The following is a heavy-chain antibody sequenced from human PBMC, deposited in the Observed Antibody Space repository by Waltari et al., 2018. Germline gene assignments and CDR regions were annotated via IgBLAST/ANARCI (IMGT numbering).Heavy chain of an antibody. Sequence: QVQLVQSGAEVKKPGASVKVSCKASGYTFTSYGISWVRQAPGQGLEWMGWTSAYNGNTNDAPKLQGRVTMTTDTSTSTAYMELRSLRSDDTAVYYCARDLSSSGWYVCDYCGQGTLVTVSS. CDR2: TSAYNGNT. V-gene: IGHV1-18*01. CDR1: GYTFTSYG. D-gene: IGHD6-19*01. CDR3: ARDLSSSGWYVCDY. J-gene: IGHJ4*02.